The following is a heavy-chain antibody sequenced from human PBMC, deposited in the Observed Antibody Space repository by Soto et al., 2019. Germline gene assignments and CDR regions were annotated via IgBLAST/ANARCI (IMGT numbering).Heavy chain of an antibody. CDR2: ITGSGGMI. CDR1: GFTFSSFA. V-gene: IGHV3-23*01. Sequence: GGSLRLSCAASGFTFSSFALTWVRLAPGEGLEWVSSITGSGGMIYYAESVRGRFTVSRDNADNTLSLQMNSLRAEDTAVYYCAKDQSVYTSAWYFGSPYSGLDVWGQGTTVTVSS. CDR3: AKDQSVYTSAWYFGSPYSGLDV. D-gene: IGHD6-19*01. J-gene: IGHJ6*02.